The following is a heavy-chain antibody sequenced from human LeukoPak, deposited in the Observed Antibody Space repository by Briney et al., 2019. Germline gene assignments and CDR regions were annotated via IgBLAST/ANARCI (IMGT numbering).Heavy chain of an antibody. J-gene: IGHJ4*02. CDR2: ISYDGSNK. D-gene: IGHD6-13*01. Sequence: GGSLRLSCAASGFTFSSYAMHWVRQAPGKGLEWVAVISYDGSNKYYADSVKGRFTISRDNSKNTLYLQMNSLRAEDTAVYYCAREETAAAGAFDYWAREPWSPSPQ. CDR3: AREETAAAGAFDY. V-gene: IGHV3-30*01. CDR1: GFTFSSYA.